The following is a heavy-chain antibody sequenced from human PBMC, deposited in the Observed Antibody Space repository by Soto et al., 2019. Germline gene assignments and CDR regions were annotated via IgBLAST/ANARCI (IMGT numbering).Heavy chain of an antibody. CDR1: GFTFSDSA. CDR2: IRSKANSYAT. D-gene: IGHD2-21*02. J-gene: IGHJ4*02. Sequence: PGGSLRLSCAASGFTFSDSAMRWVRQASGKGLEWVGRIRSKANSYATAYAASVEGRFTISRDDSKNTAYLQMNSLRADDTAVYFCAKKRRSGGDNWYFDSWGQGTPVTVSS. V-gene: IGHV3-73*01. CDR3: AKKRRSGGDNWYFDS.